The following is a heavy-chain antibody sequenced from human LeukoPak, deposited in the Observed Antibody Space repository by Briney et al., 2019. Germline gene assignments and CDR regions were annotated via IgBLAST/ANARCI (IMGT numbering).Heavy chain of an antibody. D-gene: IGHD2-2*02. Sequence: GGSLRLSCAASGFTFSSYGMNWVRQAPGKGLEWVAVICYDGSNKYYADSVKGRFTISRDNSKNTLYLQMNSLRAEDTAVYYCARDSVPAAIAVGYYYYYMDVWGKGTTVTVSS. CDR3: ARDSVPAAIAVGYYYYYMDV. V-gene: IGHV3-33*01. CDR2: ICYDGSNK. CDR1: GFTFSSYG. J-gene: IGHJ6*03.